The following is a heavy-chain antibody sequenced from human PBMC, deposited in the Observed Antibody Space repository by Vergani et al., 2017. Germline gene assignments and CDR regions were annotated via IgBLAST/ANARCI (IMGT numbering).Heavy chain of an antibody. CDR3: AKARDPNCKGGNCYSYYYGLDL. J-gene: IGHJ6*02. V-gene: IGHV3-7*03. CDR2: IKQDGSEK. D-gene: IGHD2-21*01. Sequence: EVQLVESGGGLVQPGGSLRLSCAASGFTFRSYWMTWVRQAPGKGLEWVANIKQDGSEKYYVDSVKGRFTISRDNSKDTLYLQMNSLRVEDTAIYYCAKARDPNCKGGNCYSYYYGLDLWGQGTTVTVSS. CDR1: GFTFRSYW.